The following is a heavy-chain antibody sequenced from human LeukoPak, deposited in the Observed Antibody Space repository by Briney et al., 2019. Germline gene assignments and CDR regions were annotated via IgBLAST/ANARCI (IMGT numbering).Heavy chain of an antibody. CDR1: GYTFTSYY. CDR3: ARGKTMIVVVSTEDAFDI. J-gene: IGHJ3*02. V-gene: IGHV1-69*05. Sequence: ASVKVSCKASGYTFTSYYMHWVRQAPGQGLEWMGGIIPIFGTANYAQKFQGRVTITTDESTSTAYMELSSLRSEDTAVYYCARGKTMIVVVSTEDAFDIWGQGTMVTVSS. CDR2: IIPIFGTA. D-gene: IGHD3-22*01.